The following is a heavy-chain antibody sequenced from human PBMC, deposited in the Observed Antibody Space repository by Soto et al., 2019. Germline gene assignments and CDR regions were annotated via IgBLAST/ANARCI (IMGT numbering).Heavy chain of an antibody. D-gene: IGHD2-15*01. Sequence: GGSLRLSCAASGFTFSSYGMHWVRQAPGKGLEWVAVIWYDGSNKYYADSVKGRFTISRDNSKNTLYLQMNSLRAEDMAVYYCARNYPTHCSGGSCYGPLYYYYGMDVWGQGTTVTVSS. J-gene: IGHJ6*02. CDR3: ARNYPTHCSGGSCYGPLYYYYGMDV. V-gene: IGHV3-33*01. CDR1: GFTFSSYG. CDR2: IWYDGSNK.